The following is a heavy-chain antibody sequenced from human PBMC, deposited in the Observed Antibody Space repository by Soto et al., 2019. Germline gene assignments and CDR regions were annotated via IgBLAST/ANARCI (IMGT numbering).Heavy chain of an antibody. Sequence: QLVESGGGLVQPGGSPRLSCEASGFTFSGYWMRWVRGAAGKGLGWVADIKHDGSVQYCVDSVKRRLTISRDSAKKQLYLQMNSLRAEDTALYYCARAPYSNAWYRFDLWGQGTLVTVSS. D-gene: IGHD4-4*01. V-gene: IGHV3-7*03. CDR1: GFTFSGYW. CDR2: IKHDGSVQ. J-gene: IGHJ4*02. CDR3: ARAPYSNAWYRFDL.